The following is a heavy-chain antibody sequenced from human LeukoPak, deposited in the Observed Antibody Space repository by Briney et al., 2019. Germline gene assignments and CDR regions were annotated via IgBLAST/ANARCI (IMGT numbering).Heavy chain of an antibody. Sequence: GGSLRLSCAASGFTFSSYGMNWVRQAPGKGLEWVSSITSSSSYIYYADSVKGRFTISRDNAKNSLYLQMNSLRAEDTAVYYWARAYSRPGGTFDYWGQGTLVTVSS. CDR2: ITSSSSYI. V-gene: IGHV3-21*01. J-gene: IGHJ4*02. D-gene: IGHD6-13*01. CDR1: GFTFSSYG. CDR3: ARAYSRPGGTFDY.